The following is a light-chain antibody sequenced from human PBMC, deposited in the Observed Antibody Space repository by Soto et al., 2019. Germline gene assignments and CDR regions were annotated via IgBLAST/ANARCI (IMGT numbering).Light chain of an antibody. CDR1: QSVSGSY. J-gene: IGKJ1*01. CDR3: QQYGGMWT. CDR2: GAS. Sequence: EIVLTQSPGTLSLSPGERATLSCRASQSVSGSYVAWYQQKPGQAPRLLIYGASGRATGIPDRFSGSGSGTDFTLTISRLEPEDLAVYYCQQYGGMWTFGQGTKVDIK. V-gene: IGKV3-20*01.